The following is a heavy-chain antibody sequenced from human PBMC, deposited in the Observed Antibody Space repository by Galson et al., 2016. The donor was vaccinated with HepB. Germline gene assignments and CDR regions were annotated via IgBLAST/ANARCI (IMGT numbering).Heavy chain of an antibody. CDR1: GFTFSRNG. D-gene: IGHD5-18*01. J-gene: IGHJ4*02. Sequence: SLRLSCAASGFTFSRNGMHWVRQAPGKGLEWVAVIWYDGSNKYHADSVKGRFTISRDNAKNSLHLQMNSLRAEDTAVYYCARYAVDTAIDYWGQGTLVTVSS. V-gene: IGHV3-33*03. CDR3: ARYAVDTAIDY. CDR2: IWYDGSNK.